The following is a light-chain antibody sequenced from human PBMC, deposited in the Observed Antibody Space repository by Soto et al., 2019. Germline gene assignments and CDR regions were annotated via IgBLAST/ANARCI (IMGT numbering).Light chain of an antibody. J-gene: IGKJ1*01. CDR2: GAS. V-gene: IGKV3-15*01. CDR1: QSVSSN. CDR3: HQYNNWPPWT. Sequence: EIVMTQSTATLSVSPGERATLSCRASQSVSSNLARYQQKPGQAPRLLIYGASTRATGIPARFSGSGSGTEFTLTISSLQSEDYAVYYCHQYNNWPPWTFGQGTMV.